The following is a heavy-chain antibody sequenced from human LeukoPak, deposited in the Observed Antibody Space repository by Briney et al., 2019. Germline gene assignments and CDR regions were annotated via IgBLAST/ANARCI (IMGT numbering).Heavy chain of an antibody. Sequence: PSGTLSLTCAVSGGSISSSNWWSWVRQPPGKGLEWIGSIYYGGGTYYNPSLKNRVTISIDTSNNQFSLKLNSVTAADTAMYFCAVGSGYDDYWGQGTLVTVSS. CDR3: AVGSGYDDY. CDR2: IYYGGGT. V-gene: IGHV4-4*02. CDR1: GGSISSSNW. D-gene: IGHD5-12*01. J-gene: IGHJ4*02.